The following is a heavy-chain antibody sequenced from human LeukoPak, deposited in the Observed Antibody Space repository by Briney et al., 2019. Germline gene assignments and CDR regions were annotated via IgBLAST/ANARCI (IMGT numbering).Heavy chain of an antibody. CDR2: IYHSGST. Sequence: PSETLSLTCTVSGGSISSSNWWSWVRQPPGKGLEWIGEIYHSGSTNYNPSLKSRVTISVDKSKNQFPLKLSSVTAADTAVYYCASGYYYDSSGYDAFDIWGQGTMVTVSS. CDR1: GGSISSSNW. D-gene: IGHD3-22*01. CDR3: ASGYYYDSSGYDAFDI. V-gene: IGHV4-4*02. J-gene: IGHJ3*02.